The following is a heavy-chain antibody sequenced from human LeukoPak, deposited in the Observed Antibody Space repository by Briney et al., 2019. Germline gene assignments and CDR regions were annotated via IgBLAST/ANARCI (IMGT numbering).Heavy chain of an antibody. CDR1: GFTFSSYT. J-gene: IGHJ4*02. D-gene: IGHD3-3*01. V-gene: IGHV3-23*01. CDR2: ITTSDGNT. CDR3: AKDYPIYDFWGGYYPDSGYFDY. Sequence: GGSLRLSCAASGFTFSSYTMSWVRQAPGKGLEWVSTITTSDGNTYYADSVKGRFTVSRDNSKNTLFLQMNSLRAEDTAVYYCAKDYPIYDFWGGYYPDSGYFDYWGQGTLVTVSS.